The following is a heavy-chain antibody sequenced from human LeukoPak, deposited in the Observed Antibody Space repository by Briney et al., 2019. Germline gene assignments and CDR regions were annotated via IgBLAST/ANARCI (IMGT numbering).Heavy chain of an antibody. Sequence: SETLSLTCTVSGGSISSGGYYWSWIRQHPGKGLEWIGYIYYSGSTYYNPSLKSRVTISVDTSKNQFSLKLSSVTAADTAVYYCATGTSLPPPAFDIWGQGTMVIVSS. D-gene: IGHD1-14*01. J-gene: IGHJ3*02. CDR1: GGSISSGGYY. V-gene: IGHV4-31*03. CDR2: IYYSGST. CDR3: ATGTSLPPPAFDI.